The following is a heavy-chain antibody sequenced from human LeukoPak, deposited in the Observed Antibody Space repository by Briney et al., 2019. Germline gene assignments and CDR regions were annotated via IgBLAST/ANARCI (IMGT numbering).Heavy chain of an antibody. CDR1: GFTFSSYA. CDR3: ARVNGALDY. D-gene: IGHD1-26*01. J-gene: IGHJ4*02. CDR2: ISYDGSNK. V-gene: IGHV3-30*04. Sequence: GGSLRLSCAASGFTFSSYAMHWVRQAPGKGLEWVAVISYDGSNKYYADSVKGRFTISRDNSKNTLYLQMNSLRAEDTAVYYCARVNGALDYWGQGTLVTVSS.